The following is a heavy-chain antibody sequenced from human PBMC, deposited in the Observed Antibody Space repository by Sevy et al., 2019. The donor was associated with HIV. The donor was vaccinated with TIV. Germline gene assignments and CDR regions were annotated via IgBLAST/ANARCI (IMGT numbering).Heavy chain of an antibody. D-gene: IGHD3-3*01. CDR3: VGGFWSGFDY. J-gene: IGHJ4*02. V-gene: IGHV3-23*01. CDR2: ISGHGGST. Sequence: GGSLRLSCAASGFIFNSYVMSWVRQAPGKGLEWVSSISGHGGSTYYTDSVKGRFTISRDNSRNMLDLEMNSLRDDDTAVYYCVGGFWSGFDYWGQRALVTVSS. CDR1: GFIFNSYV.